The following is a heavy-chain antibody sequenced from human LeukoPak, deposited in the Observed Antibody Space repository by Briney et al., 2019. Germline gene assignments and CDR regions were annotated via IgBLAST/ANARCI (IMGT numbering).Heavy chain of an antibody. J-gene: IGHJ1*01. V-gene: IGHV3-74*01. CDR1: AFTFSSYW. Sequence: PGGSLRLSCAASAFTFSSYWMHWLRQAPGKGLVWVSRIKSDGSTNYADSVKGRFTISRDNAKTTVSLQMNSLRAEDTGVYYCARAPSEIGGYYPEYFRHWGQGTLVTVSS. CDR3: ARAPSEIGGYYPEYFRH. D-gene: IGHD3-22*01. CDR2: IKSDGST.